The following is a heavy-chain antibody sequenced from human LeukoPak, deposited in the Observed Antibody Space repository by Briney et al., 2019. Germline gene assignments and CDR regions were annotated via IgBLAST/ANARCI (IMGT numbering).Heavy chain of an antibody. CDR1: GGTFSSYA. J-gene: IGHJ6*02. Sequence: GASVKVSCTASGGTFSSYAISWARQAPGQGLEWMGGIIPIFGTANYAQKFQGRVTITADESTSTAYMELSSLRSEDTAVYYCARDLSAMEYYYGMDVWGQGTTVTVSS. CDR2: IIPIFGTA. V-gene: IGHV1-69*13. D-gene: IGHD3-3*01. CDR3: ARDLSAMEYYYGMDV.